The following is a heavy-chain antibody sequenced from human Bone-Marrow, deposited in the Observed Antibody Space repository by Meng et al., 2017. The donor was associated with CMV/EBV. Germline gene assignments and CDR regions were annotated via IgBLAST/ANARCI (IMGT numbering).Heavy chain of an antibody. Sequence: ASVKVSCKASGYVFRRFGITWVRQAPGQGLEWMGWISPYNGNTNFAQKFQGRVTLTTDISTNTTYMELRSLRSDDTAVYYCARDPNPLMPKQEHFQYWGQGTLVTVSS. CDR2: ISPYNGNT. CDR3: ARDPNPLMPKQEHFQY. J-gene: IGHJ4*02. CDR1: GYVFRRFG. D-gene: IGHD2-2*01. V-gene: IGHV1-18*01.